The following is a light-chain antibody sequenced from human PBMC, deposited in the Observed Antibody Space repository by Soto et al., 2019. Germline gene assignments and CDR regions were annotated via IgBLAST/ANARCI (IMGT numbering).Light chain of an antibody. Sequence: QSVLTQPASVSGSPGQSITISCTGTSSDVGGYNLVSWYQQHPGKAPKLIIYEGSRRPSGVSNRFSGSKSGNTDSLTISGLQAEDEADYYCCSYASTGTWVFGGGTKVTVL. CDR2: EGS. J-gene: IGLJ3*02. CDR1: SSDVGGYNL. CDR3: CSYASTGTWV. V-gene: IGLV2-23*01.